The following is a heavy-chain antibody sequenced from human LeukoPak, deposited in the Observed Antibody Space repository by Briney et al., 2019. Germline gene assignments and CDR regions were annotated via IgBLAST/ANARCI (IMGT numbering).Heavy chain of an antibody. V-gene: IGHV1-2*02. CDR2: INPNSGGT. CDR3: AREDPLGEFDFDY. D-gene: IGHD3-16*01. CDR1: GYTFTDYY. Sequence: ASVKVSCKASGYTFTDYYMHWVRQAPGQGLEWMGWINPNSGGTNYAQKFQGRVTMTRDTSISTAYMELSRLRSDDTAVYYCAREDPLGEFDFDYWGQGTLVTVSS. J-gene: IGHJ4*02.